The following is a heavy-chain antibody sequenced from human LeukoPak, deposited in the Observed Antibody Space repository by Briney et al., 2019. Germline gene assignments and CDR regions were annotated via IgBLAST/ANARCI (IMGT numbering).Heavy chain of an antibody. V-gene: IGHV1-46*01. CDR2: INPSGGST. J-gene: IGHJ4*02. Sequence: VASVKVSCKASGYTFTSYYMHWVRQAPGQGLEWMGIINPSGGSTSYAQKFQGRVTMTRDTSTSTVYMELSSLRSEDTAVYYCARGRYDYVWGSYRPYYFDYWGQGTLVTVSS. CDR1: GYTFTSYY. D-gene: IGHD3-16*02. CDR3: ARGRYDYVWGSYRPYYFDY.